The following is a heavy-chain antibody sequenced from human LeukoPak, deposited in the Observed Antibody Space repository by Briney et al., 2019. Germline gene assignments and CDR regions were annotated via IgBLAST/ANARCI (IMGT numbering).Heavy chain of an antibody. J-gene: IGHJ4*02. CDR2: IYYSGST. V-gene: IGHV4-59*08. D-gene: IGHD3-16*01. CDR3: ATVGEVPELESL. Sequence: PSETLSLTCTVSGGSISSYYWSWIRQSPGKGLEWIGYIYYSGSTYYNPSLTSRVTISVDTSKNQFSLRLTSVTAADTAVYYCATVGEVPELESLWGQGTLVTVSS. CDR1: GGSISSYY.